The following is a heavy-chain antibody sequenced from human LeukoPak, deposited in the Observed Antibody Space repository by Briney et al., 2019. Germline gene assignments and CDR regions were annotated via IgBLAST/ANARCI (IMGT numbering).Heavy chain of an antibody. Sequence: GGSLRLSCAASGFTFSSYSMNWVRQAPGKGLELVSSISSSSSYIYYADSVKGRFTISRDNAKNSLYLQMNSLRAEDTAVYYCARDSRSGSSVALDYWGQGTLVTVSS. D-gene: IGHD3-10*01. J-gene: IGHJ4*02. CDR3: ARDSRSGSSVALDY. CDR1: GFTFSSYS. CDR2: ISSSSSYI. V-gene: IGHV3-21*01.